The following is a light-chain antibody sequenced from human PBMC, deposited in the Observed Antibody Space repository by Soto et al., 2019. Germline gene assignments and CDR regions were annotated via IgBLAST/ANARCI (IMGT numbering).Light chain of an antibody. Sequence: QSVLTQPPSVSAAPGQKVTISCSGSXSNIETNYVSWYQHLPGTAPKLLIYDDNKRSSGIPDRFSGSKSGTSATLGITGLQTGDEATYYCGTWDRSLSAVVFGGGTKVTVL. CDR2: DDN. V-gene: IGLV1-51*01. J-gene: IGLJ2*01. CDR3: GTWDRSLSAVV. CDR1: XSNIETNY.